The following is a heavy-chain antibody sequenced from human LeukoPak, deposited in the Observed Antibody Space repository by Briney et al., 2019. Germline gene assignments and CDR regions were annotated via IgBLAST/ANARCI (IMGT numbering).Heavy chain of an antibody. V-gene: IGHV4-38-2*02. CDR2: THHSGAT. CDR3: AREHWGRTFPDH. D-gene: IGHD7-27*01. CDR1: GYSISDGYN. J-gene: IGHJ4*02. Sequence: SETLSLTCSVSGYSISDGYNWGWIRQPPGKGPVWIGSTHHSGATFYNPSLKSRVTISVDTSKNQVSLNLSSGTAADTAVYYCAREHWGRTFPDHWGQGTLVIVSS.